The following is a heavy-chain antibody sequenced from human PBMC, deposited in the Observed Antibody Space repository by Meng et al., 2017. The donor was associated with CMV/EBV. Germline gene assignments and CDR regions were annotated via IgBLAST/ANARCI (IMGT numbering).Heavy chain of an antibody. CDR3: ARRPGIRSGSYYNWFDP. J-gene: IGHJ5*02. Sequence: SVKVSCKASGGTFSSYTISWVRQAPGQGLEWMGRIIPILGIANYAQKFQGRVTITADKSTSTAYVELSSLRSEDTAVYYCARRPGIRSGSYYNWFDPWGQGTLVTVSS. CDR2: IIPILGIA. D-gene: IGHD1-26*01. CDR1: GGTFSSYT. V-gene: IGHV1-69*02.